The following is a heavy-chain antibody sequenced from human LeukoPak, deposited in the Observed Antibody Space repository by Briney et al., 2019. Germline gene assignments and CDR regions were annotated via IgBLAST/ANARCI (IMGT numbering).Heavy chain of an antibody. J-gene: IGHJ3*02. D-gene: IGHD3-22*01. CDR3: ARVLRDYDSRAYDAFDI. CDR1: GFTFSSYG. CDR2: ISYDGSNK. Sequence: GGSLRLSCAASGFTFSSYGMHWARQAPGKGLEWVAVISYDGSNKYYADSVKGRFTISRDNSKNTLYLQMNSLRAEDTAVYYCARVLRDYDSRAYDAFDIWGQGTMVTVSS. V-gene: IGHV3-30*03.